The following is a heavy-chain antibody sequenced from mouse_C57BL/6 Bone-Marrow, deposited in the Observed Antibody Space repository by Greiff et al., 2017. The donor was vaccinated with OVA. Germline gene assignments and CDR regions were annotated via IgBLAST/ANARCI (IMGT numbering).Heavy chain of an antibody. J-gene: IGHJ3*01. Sequence: DVQLQESGAELVRPGASVKLSCTASGFNIKDDYMHWVKQRPEQGLEWIGWIDPENGDTEYASKFQGKATITADTSSNTAYLQLSSLTSEDTAVYYCTDYYPFAYWGQGTLVTVSA. V-gene: IGHV14-4*01. D-gene: IGHD1-1*01. CDR3: TDYYPFAY. CDR2: IDPENGDT. CDR1: GFNIKDDY.